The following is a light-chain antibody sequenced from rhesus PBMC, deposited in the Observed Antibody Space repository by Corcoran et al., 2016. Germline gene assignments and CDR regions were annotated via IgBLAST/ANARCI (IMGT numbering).Light chain of an antibody. CDR3: QQYDDLPPT. CDR1: QGIGSF. V-gene: IGKV1-37*01. J-gene: IGKJ3*01. Sequence: DIQMTQSPSSLSASVGDRVTLTCRASQGIGSFLAWYQQKPGKAPNPLNYYASKLENGVPSRFRGRGTGTEFYLTLRSLQTGDFATYYCQQYDDLPPTFGPGTKMDIK. CDR2: YAS.